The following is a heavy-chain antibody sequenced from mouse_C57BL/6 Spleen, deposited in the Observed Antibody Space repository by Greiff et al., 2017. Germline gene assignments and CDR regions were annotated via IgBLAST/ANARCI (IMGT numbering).Heavy chain of an antibody. CDR2: INPSSGYT. V-gene: IGHV1-4*01. CDR3: ARREGTGPFAY. Sequence: QVQLQQSGAELARPGASVKMSCKASGYTFTSYTMHWVKQRPGQGLEWIGYINPSSGYTKYNQKFKDKATLTADKSSSTAYMQLSSLTSEDSAVYDCARREGTGPFAYWGQGTLVTVSA. CDR1: GYTFTSYT. J-gene: IGHJ3*01. D-gene: IGHD4-1*01.